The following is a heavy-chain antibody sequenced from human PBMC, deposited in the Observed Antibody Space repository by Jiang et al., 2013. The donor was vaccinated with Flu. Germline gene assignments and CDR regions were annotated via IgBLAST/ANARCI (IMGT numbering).Heavy chain of an antibody. CDR2: ISHDGTDI. J-gene: IGHJ6*02. D-gene: IGHD3-3*01. Sequence: GVVRGLGRVPRDSPRAASRIHLQHGCYALGPPASRQGTEGVALISHDGTDIYYADSVRGRFTISRDNSKNILSLQMNNLRGDDTAVYYCAREYYDFWTGPVPYYYGLDVWGQGTTVTVSS. V-gene: IGHV3-30-3*01. CDR3: AREYYDFWTGPVPYYYGLDV. CDR1: RIHLQHGC.